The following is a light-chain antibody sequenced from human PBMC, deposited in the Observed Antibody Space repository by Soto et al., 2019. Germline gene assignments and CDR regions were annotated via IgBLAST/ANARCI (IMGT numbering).Light chain of an antibody. CDR2: GAF. V-gene: IGKV3-20*01. CDR3: LQYSRSPT. Sequence: DIVLTQSPGTLSLSPGERATLSCRTSPTIITPSLSWYQQKPGQAPRLLIYGAFTRAPGTPDRFSGSGSGTDFTLTINRVEPEDSAGYYCLQYSRSPTFGPGTKVPIK. J-gene: IGKJ3*01. CDR1: PTIITPS.